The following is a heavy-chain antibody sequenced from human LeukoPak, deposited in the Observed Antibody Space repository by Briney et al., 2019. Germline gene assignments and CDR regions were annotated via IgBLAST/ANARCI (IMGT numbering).Heavy chain of an antibody. D-gene: IGHD4-17*01. V-gene: IGHV1-2*02. CDR2: INPNSGGT. Sequence: ASVKVSCKASGYTFTGYYMHWVRQAPGQGLEWMGWINPNSGGTNYAQKFQGRVTMTRDTSISTAYMELSRLRPDDTAVYYCAREDTGYNWFDPWGQGTLVTVSS. CDR1: GYTFTGYY. J-gene: IGHJ5*02. CDR3: AREDTGYNWFDP.